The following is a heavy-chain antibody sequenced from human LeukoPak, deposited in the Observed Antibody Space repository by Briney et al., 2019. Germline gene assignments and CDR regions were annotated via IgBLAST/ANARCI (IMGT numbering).Heavy chain of an antibody. V-gene: IGHV1-2*02. D-gene: IGHD6-13*01. J-gene: IGHJ6*02. CDR3: ARDLRGSSSWYLYYYYGMDV. Sequence: ASVKVSRKASGYTFTGYYMHWVRQAPGQGLEWMGWINPNSGGTNYAQKFQGRVTMTRDTSISTAYMELSRLRSDDTAVYYCARDLRGSSSWYLYYYYGMDVWGQGTTVTVSS. CDR1: GYTFTGYY. CDR2: INPNSGGT.